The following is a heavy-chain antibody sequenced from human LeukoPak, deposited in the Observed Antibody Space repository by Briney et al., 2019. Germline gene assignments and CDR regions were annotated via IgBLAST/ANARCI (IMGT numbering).Heavy chain of an antibody. CDR3: ASRRDYYILDY. D-gene: IGHD2/OR15-2a*01. CDR1: GFTFSSYA. J-gene: IGHJ4*02. V-gene: IGHV3-23*01. CDR2: ISGGGDNT. Sequence: PGGSLRLSCAASGFTFSSYAMSWVRQAPGKGLEWVSAISGGGDNTYYTDSVKGRFTISRDDSNNTSFLQMNSLRAEDTAVYYCASRRDYYILDYWGRGTLVTVSS.